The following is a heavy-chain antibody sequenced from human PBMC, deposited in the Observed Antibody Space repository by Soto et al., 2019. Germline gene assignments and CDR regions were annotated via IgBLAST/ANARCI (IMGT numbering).Heavy chain of an antibody. V-gene: IGHV1-8*01. CDR1: GYTFISFD. D-gene: IGHD6-25*01. CDR3: ARRKERSGPYYLDS. Sequence: QVQLVQSGAEVKKPGASVRVSCQASGYTFISFDINWVRQATGQGLEWMGWMNPNTGNTGYEQKFQGRGTMTRNTSIGTAYMELSRLTSEDTAVYYCARRKERSGPYYLDSWGQGTLVTVSS. J-gene: IGHJ4*02. CDR2: MNPNTGNT.